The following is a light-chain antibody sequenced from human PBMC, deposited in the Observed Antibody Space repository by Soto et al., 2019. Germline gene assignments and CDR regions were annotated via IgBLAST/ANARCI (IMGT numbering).Light chain of an antibody. CDR2: GAS. CDR3: HQYGGSPQT. Sequence: EIVLTQSPGTLSLSPGERATLSCRASQSVSSYLAWYQRKPGQAPRLLIYGASSRATGIPDRFSGSGSGTDFTLTISRLEPEDFVVYYCHQYGGSPQTFGQGTKVDIK. V-gene: IGKV3-20*01. CDR1: QSVSSY. J-gene: IGKJ1*01.